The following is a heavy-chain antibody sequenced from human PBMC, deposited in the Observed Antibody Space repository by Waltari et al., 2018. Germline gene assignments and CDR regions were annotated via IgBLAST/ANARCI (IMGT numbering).Heavy chain of an antibody. CDR3: ARDKRDYGFFDY. Sequence: EVQLVESGGGLVKPGGSLRLSCAASGFTFSTYIMNWVRQAPGKGLEWVSSISSSSSYIYYADSVKGRFTISRDNAKNSLYLQMNSLRAEDTAVYYCARDKRDYGFFDYWGQGTLVTVSS. D-gene: IGHD4-17*01. CDR1: GFTFSTYI. CDR2: ISSSSSYI. V-gene: IGHV3-21*01. J-gene: IGHJ4*02.